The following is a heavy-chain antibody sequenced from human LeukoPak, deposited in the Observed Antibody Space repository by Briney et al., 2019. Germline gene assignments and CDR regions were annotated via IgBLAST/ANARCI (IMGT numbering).Heavy chain of an antibody. CDR3: ARDTDSFQLVLNY. D-gene: IGHD6-6*01. CDR1: GFTFSSYA. V-gene: IGHV3-30*01. CDR2: ISYDGSNK. J-gene: IGHJ4*02. Sequence: PGRSLRLSCAASGFTFSSYAMHWVRQAPGKGLEWVAVISYDGSNKYYADFVKGRFTISRDNSKNTLYLQMNSLRAEDTAVYYCARDTDSFQLVLNYWGQGTLVTVSS.